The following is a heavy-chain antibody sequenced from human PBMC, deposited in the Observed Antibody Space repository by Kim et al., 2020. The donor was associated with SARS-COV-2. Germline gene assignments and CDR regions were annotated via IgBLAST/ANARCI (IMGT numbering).Heavy chain of an antibody. CDR3: ARGRYSNGWYYFDS. J-gene: IGHJ4*02. D-gene: IGHD6-19*01. CDR2: ISYDGSDK. V-gene: IGHV3-30*03. Sequence: GGSLRLSCAASGFTFRSYGMHRVRQAPGKGLEWVAVISYDGSDKYYADSVKGRFTISRDNSQNTLYLQMNSLRAEDTAVYYCARGRYSNGWYYFDSWGQGTLVTVSS. CDR1: GFTFRSYG.